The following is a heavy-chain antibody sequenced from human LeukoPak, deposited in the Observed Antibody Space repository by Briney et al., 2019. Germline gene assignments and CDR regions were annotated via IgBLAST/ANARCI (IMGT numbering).Heavy chain of an antibody. V-gene: IGHV1-2*02. D-gene: IGHD4-17*01. CDR2: INPNSGGT. Sequence: ASVEVSCKASGYIFTGYYMHWVRQAPGQGLEWMGWINPNSGGTNYQGRVTMTRDTSISTAYMELSRLRSDDTAVYYCAREGYGDYGVGWFDPWGQGTLVTVSS. J-gene: IGHJ5*02. CDR1: GYIFTGYY. CDR3: AREGYGDYGVGWFDP.